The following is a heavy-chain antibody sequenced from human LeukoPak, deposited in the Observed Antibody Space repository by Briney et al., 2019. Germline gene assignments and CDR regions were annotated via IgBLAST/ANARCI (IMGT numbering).Heavy chain of an antibody. Sequence: GGSLRLSCAASGFTFTSYWMHWVRQAPGKGLVWVSRVNSDGSSTSYAGSVKGRFTISRDNAKNTLFLQMNSLRAEDTAVYYCARDPPVVVDATTYYYYGMDVWGQGTTVTVSS. CDR2: VNSDGSST. J-gene: IGHJ6*02. CDR3: ARDPPVVVDATTYYYYGMDV. D-gene: IGHD2-15*01. V-gene: IGHV3-74*01. CDR1: GFTFTSYW.